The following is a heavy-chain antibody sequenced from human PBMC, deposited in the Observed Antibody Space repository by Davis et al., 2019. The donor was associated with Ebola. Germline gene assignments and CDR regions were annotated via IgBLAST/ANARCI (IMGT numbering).Heavy chain of an antibody. J-gene: IGHJ4*02. D-gene: IGHD4-17*01. CDR3: AAAVGAMTTVTEFDY. Sequence: ASVKVSCKASGYTFNSHGISWVRQAPGQGLEWMAWISAYNGHTNYAQKFQGRLTLTTDTSTSTAYMELSSLRSEDTAVYYCAAAVGAMTTVTEFDYWGQGTLVTVSS. CDR2: ISAYNGHT. CDR1: GYTFNSHG. V-gene: IGHV1-18*01.